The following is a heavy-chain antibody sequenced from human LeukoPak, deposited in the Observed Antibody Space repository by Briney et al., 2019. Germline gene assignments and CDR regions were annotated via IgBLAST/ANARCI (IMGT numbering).Heavy chain of an antibody. CDR1: GYTFTGYY. D-gene: IGHD1-1*01. J-gene: IGHJ6*03. V-gene: IGHV1-2*02. Sequence: GASVKVSCKASGYTFTGYYMHWVRQAPGQGLEWMGWINPNSGGTNYGQKFQGRVTMTRDTSISTAYMELSRLRSDDTAVYYCASLNWNDYYYYMDVWGKGTTVTVS. CDR2: INPNSGGT. CDR3: ASLNWNDYYYYMDV.